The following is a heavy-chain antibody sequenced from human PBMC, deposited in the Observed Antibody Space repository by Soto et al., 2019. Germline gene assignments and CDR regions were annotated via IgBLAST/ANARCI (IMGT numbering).Heavy chain of an antibody. V-gene: IGHV3-30*18. CDR3: AEDHKSGIAVMFLDYFDY. J-gene: IGHJ4*02. CDR1: GFTFNSYG. Sequence: QVQLVESGGGVVQPGRSLRLSCAASGFTFNSYGMHWVRQAPGKGLEWVAVISHEGSNKYYADSVKGRFTISRDNSKNTLYLEMNSLRAEDTAVYYCAEDHKSGIAVMFLDYFDYWGQGSVVTVSS. D-gene: IGHD6-19*01. CDR2: ISHEGSNK.